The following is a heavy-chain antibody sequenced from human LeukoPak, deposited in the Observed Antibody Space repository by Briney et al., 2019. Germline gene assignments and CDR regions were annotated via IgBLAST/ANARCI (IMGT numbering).Heavy chain of an antibody. V-gene: IGHV4-59*01. CDR3: ATGGSAYAFDI. D-gene: IGHD2-15*01. CDR2: IYYSGST. Sequence: SETLSLTCTVSGGSISSYYWSWIRQPPGKGLEWIGYIYYSGSTNYNPSLKSRVTISVDTSKNQFSLKLSSVTAADTAVYYCATGGSAYAFDIWGQGTIVTVSS. CDR1: GGSISSYY. J-gene: IGHJ3*02.